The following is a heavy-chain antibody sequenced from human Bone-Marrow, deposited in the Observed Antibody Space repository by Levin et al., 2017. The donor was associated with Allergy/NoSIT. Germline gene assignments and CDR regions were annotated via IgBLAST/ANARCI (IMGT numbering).Heavy chain of an antibody. Sequence: SETLSLTCTVSAGSMDGYYWSWIRQPPGKGLEWVGYVSWSGGTDYKPPLRGRVSISLDTSKKQFSLKVHAVTAADTAVYFCAGLTALRFGDDAFDLWGQGTMVTVSS. CDR1: AGSMDGYY. J-gene: IGHJ3*01. CDR2: VSWSGGT. D-gene: IGHD2-21*02. V-gene: IGHV4-59*01. CDR3: AGLTALRFGDDAFDL.